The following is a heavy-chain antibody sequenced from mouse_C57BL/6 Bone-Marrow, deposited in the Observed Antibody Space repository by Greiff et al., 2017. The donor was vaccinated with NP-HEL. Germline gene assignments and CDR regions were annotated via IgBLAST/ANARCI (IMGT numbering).Heavy chain of an antibody. CDR1: GFTFSSYA. CDR3: TGLRREAWFAY. V-gene: IGHV5-9-1*02. CDR2: ISSGGDYI. Sequence: DVHLVESGEGLVKPGGSLKLSCAASGFTFSSYAMSWVRQTPEKRLEWVAYISSGGDYIYYADTVKGRFTISRDNARNTLYLQMSSLKSEDTAMYYCTGLRREAWFAYWGQGTLVTVSA. J-gene: IGHJ3*01. D-gene: IGHD2-12*01.